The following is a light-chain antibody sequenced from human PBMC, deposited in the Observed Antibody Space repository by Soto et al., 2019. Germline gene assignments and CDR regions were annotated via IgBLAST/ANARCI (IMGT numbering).Light chain of an antibody. Sequence: ELVLTQSPGTLSLSPGERATLSCRASQSVSSSYLAWYQQKPGQAPRHLFYGASSRATGIPDRFSGSGSGTDFTLTISRLEPEGVAVYDCQQYGGSWTFGQGTKVEIK. CDR1: QSVSSSY. CDR3: QQYGGSWT. J-gene: IGKJ1*01. V-gene: IGKV3-20*01. CDR2: GAS.